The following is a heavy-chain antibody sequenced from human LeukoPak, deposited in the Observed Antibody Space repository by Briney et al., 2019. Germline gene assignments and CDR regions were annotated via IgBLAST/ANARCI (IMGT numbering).Heavy chain of an antibody. CDR1: GFTFSSYS. D-gene: IGHD3-3*01. V-gene: IGHV3-21*01. CDR3: ARDPTLRFLEWSYAGYYMDV. Sequence: GGSLRLSCAASGFTFSSYSMNWVRQAPGKGLEWVSSISSSSSYIYYADSVKGRFTISRDNAKNSLYLQMNSLRAEDTAVYYCARDPTLRFLEWSYAGYYMDVWGKGTTVTVSS. J-gene: IGHJ6*03. CDR2: ISSSSSYI.